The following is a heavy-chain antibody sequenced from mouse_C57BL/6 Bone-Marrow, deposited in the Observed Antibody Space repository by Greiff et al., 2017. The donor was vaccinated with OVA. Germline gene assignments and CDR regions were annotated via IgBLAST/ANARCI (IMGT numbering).Heavy chain of an antibody. CDR1: GYTFTSYW. J-gene: IGHJ4*01. D-gene: IGHD2-5*01. CDR2: IDPSDSYT. V-gene: IGHV1-59*01. Sequence: QVQLQQPGAELVRPGTSVKLSCKASGYTFTSYWMHWVKQRPGQGLEWIGVIDPSDSYTNYNQKFKGKATLTVDTSSSTAYMQLSSLTSEDSAVYYCARDYYSNLYYDAMDYWGQGTSVTVSS. CDR3: ARDYYSNLYYDAMDY.